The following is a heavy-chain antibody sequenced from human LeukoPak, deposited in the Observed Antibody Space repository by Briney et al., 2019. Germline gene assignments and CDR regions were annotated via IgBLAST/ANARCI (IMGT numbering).Heavy chain of an antibody. CDR3: ARGARIAVVEY. D-gene: IGHD6-19*01. Sequence: SETLSLTCTDSGGSISRYYWSWIRQSPGKGLEWIGYIYYSGSTNYNPSLKSRVTISVDPSKNQFSLKLRSVTAADTAVYYCARGARIAVVEYWGQGTLVTVSS. V-gene: IGHV4-59*08. CDR1: GGSISRYY. J-gene: IGHJ4*02. CDR2: IYYSGST.